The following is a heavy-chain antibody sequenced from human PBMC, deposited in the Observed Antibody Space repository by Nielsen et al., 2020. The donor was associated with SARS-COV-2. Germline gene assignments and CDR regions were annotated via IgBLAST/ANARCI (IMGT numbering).Heavy chain of an antibody. CDR2: IYYSGST. CDR3: ARDSTAAIGGAWFAT. Sequence: SETLSLTCTVYGGSFSGYYWNWIRQHPGKGLEWIGNIYYSGSTFYNPSVKSHFTMSLDTSKNQFSLNLTSVTAADTAVYYCARDSTAAIGGAWFATWGQGTLVTVSS. D-gene: IGHD2-2*02. CDR1: GGSFSGYY. V-gene: IGHV4-31*02. J-gene: IGHJ5*02.